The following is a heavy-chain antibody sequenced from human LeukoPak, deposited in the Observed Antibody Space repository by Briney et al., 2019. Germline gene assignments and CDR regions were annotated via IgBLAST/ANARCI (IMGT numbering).Heavy chain of an antibody. D-gene: IGHD3-16*02. CDR1: GGTFSSYA. CDR3: ASTYYDYVWGSYPDDYYYYYMDV. J-gene: IGHJ6*03. Sequence: SVKVSCKASGGTFSSYAISWVRQAPGQGLEWMGRIIPIFGTANYAQKFQGRVTITTDESTSTAYMELGSLRSEDTAVYYCASTYYDYVWGSYPDDYYYYYMDVWGKGTTVTVSS. V-gene: IGHV1-69*05. CDR2: IIPIFGTA.